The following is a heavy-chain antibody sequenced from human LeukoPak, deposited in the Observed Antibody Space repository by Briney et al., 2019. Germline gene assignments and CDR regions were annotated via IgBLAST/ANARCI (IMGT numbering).Heavy chain of an antibody. D-gene: IGHD3-10*01. Sequence: SETLSLTCTVSGGSISSYYWSWIRQPPGKGLEWIGYIYYSGSTNYNPSLKSRVTISVDTSKNQFSLKLRSVTAADTAVYYCARVRSHGSGPEGFDYWGQGTLVTVSS. CDR3: ARVRSHGSGPEGFDY. J-gene: IGHJ4*02. V-gene: IGHV4-59*01. CDR1: GGSISSYY. CDR2: IYYSGST.